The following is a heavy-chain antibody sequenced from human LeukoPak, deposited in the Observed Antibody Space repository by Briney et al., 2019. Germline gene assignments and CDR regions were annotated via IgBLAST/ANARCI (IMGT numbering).Heavy chain of an antibody. V-gene: IGHV3-30*02. D-gene: IGHD3-3*01. J-gene: IGHJ3*02. CDR2: IRYDGSNK. Sequence: PGGSLRLSCAASGFTYSNYGMHWVRQAPGKGLEWVAFIRYDGSNKYYADSVKGQFTISRDNSKNMLYLQMNSLRAEDTAVYYCAKDRARFLDAFDIWGQGTMVTVSS. CDR3: AKDRARFLDAFDI. CDR1: GFTYSNYG.